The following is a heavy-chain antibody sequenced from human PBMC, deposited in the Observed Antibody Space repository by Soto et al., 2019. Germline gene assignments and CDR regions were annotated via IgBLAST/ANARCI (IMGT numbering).Heavy chain of an antibody. D-gene: IGHD3-16*02. V-gene: IGHV3-48*02. CDR2: ISTGSSTI. Sequence: EVQLVESGGDLVQPGGSLRLSCAASGFTFSTYSMNWVRQAPGRGLEWVSYISTGSSTIYYADSVKGRFIISRDNAKNSLYLQMNSLRDEDTAVYYCARDNRNYDYVWGSYRQDDAFDIWGQGTMVTVSS. J-gene: IGHJ3*02. CDR3: ARDNRNYDYVWGSYRQDDAFDI. CDR1: GFTFSTYS.